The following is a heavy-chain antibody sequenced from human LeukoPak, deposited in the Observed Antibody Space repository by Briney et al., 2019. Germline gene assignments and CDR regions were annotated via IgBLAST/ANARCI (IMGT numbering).Heavy chain of an antibody. CDR1: GFTFSSYA. D-gene: IGHD1-26*01. J-gene: IGHJ4*02. Sequence: GGSLRLSCAASGFTFSSYAMSWVRQAPGKGLEWVSAISGSGASTYYADSVKGRFTISRDNSKNTLYLQMNSLSAEDTAVYYCAKDLRKLRQYFFDYWGQGALVPVSS. V-gene: IGHV3-23*01. CDR2: ISGSGAST. CDR3: AKDLRKLRQYFFDY.